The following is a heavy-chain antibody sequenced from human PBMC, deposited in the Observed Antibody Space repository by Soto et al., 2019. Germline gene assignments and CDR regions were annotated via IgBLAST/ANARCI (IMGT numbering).Heavy chain of an antibody. CDR3: ARDTETLGPRANDALDI. J-gene: IGHJ3*02. D-gene: IGHD3-3*02. V-gene: IGHV1-3*01. CDR2: INAGSGNT. CDR1: GYTFSAYT. Sequence: QAQLVQSGAEMKKPGASVKVSCKATGYTFSAYTMNWVRQAPGQSREWMGWINAGSGNTKYSQNFQGRVSITRDTSASTVYMERTGLTSEDTAVYYCARDTETLGPRANDALDIWGQGTMVTVSS.